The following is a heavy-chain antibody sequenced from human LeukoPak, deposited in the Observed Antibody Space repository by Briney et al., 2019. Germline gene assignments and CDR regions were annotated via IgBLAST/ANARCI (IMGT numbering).Heavy chain of an antibody. CDR3: ARDLAGTRVYYYGMDV. V-gene: IGHV1-18*01. CDR2: ISAYNGNT. D-gene: IGHD1-14*01. Sequence: ASVNVSCKASGYTFTSYGISWVRQAPGQGLEWMGWISAYNGNTNYAQKLQGRVTMTTDTSTSTAYMELRSLRSDDTAVYYCARDLAGTRVYYYGMDVWGQGTTVTVSS. J-gene: IGHJ6*02. CDR1: GYTFTSYG.